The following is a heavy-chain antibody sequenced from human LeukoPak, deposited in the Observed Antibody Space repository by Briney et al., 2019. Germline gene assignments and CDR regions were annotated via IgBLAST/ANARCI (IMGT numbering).Heavy chain of an antibody. CDR2: INEDGSEI. D-gene: IGHD2-21*01. CDR3: VRAYHPGGWFDP. J-gene: IGHJ5*02. Sequence: PGGSLGLSCAASGFTFSSYGMHWVRQAPGKGLEWVASINEDGSEIHYVDPVKGRFTISRDNAKDSLYLQMNSLTAEDTAMYYCVRAYHPGGWFDPWGQGTLVTVSS. V-gene: IGHV3-7*04. CDR1: GFTFSSYG.